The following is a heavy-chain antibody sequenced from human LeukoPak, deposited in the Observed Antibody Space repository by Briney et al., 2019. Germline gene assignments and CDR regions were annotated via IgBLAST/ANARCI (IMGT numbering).Heavy chain of an antibody. J-gene: IGHJ4*02. D-gene: IGHD2-2*01. CDR3: ARFSWGCSTASCYLTN. CDR2: IYENGRT. V-gene: IGHV4-59*01. Sequence: SETLSLTCTVSGGSIGSFFWSWIRQSPGKGLEWIGFIYENGRTSYNPSLKSRVTISVDTSKNQFSLTLTSMTAADTAVYYCARFSWGCSTASCYLTNWGQGALVTVSS. CDR1: GGSIGSFF.